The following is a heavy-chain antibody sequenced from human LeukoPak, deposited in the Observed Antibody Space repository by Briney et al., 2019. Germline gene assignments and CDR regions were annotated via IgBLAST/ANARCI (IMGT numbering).Heavy chain of an antibody. CDR2: INTYNGDT. J-gene: IGHJ4*02. Sequence: ASVKVSCKASVNTFTTFVLAWVRKAPGQGLDWLGWINTYNGDTYYAQKFQGRVSMTTNTSTSTGYMELRSLRSDDTALYYCATLTYGNIWYVDYWGQGTLVAVSS. CDR1: VNTFTTFV. D-gene: IGHD5-24*01. V-gene: IGHV1-18*01. CDR3: ATLTYGNIWYVDY.